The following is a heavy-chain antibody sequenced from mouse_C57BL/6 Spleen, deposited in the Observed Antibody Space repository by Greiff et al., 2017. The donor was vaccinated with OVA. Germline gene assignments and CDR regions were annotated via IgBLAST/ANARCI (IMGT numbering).Heavy chain of an antibody. CDR3: AREGSYGNYEAY. V-gene: IGHV1-26*01. J-gene: IGHJ3*01. Sequence: EVQLQQSGPELVKPGASVKISCKASGYTFTDYYMNWVKQSHGKSLEWIGDINPNNGGTSYNQKFKGKATLTVDKSSSTAYMELRSLTSEDSAVYYCAREGSYGNYEAYWGQGTLVTVSA. D-gene: IGHD2-1*01. CDR2: INPNNGGT. CDR1: GYTFTDYY.